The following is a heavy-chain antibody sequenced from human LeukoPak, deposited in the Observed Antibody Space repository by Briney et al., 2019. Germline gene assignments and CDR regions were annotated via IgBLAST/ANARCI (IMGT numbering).Heavy chain of an antibody. J-gene: IGHJ6*02. D-gene: IGHD3-9*01. CDR1: GFTFSSYA. V-gene: IGHV3-23*01. Sequence: GGSLRLSCAASGFTFSSYAMSWVRQAPGKGLEWVSAMSGSGGSTYYADSVKGRFTISRDNSKNTLYLQMNSLRAEDTAVYYCAKGETYYDILTGYYFSSNDDYYYYGMDVWGQGATVTVSS. CDR2: MSGSGGST. CDR3: AKGETYYDILTGYYFSSNDDYYYYGMDV.